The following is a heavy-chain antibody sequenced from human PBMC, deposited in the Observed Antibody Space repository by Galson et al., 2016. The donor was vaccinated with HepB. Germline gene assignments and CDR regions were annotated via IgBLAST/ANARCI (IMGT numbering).Heavy chain of an antibody. V-gene: IGHV3-7*02. CDR1: GFTFSTYW. J-gene: IGHJ6*02. D-gene: IGHD3-22*01. CDR3: ATSRDSSNWVAYYYNMDV. Sequence: SLRLSCAASGFTFSTYWMSWVRQAPGKGLEWVANIKQDGSEKDYVKSVKGRFTISRDNAKSSLYLQMNGLRVEDTAVYYCATSRDSSNWVAYYYNMDVWGQGTTVIVSS. CDR2: IKQDGSEK.